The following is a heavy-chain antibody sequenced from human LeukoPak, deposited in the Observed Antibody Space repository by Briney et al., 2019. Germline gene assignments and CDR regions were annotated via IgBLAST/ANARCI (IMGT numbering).Heavy chain of an antibody. D-gene: IGHD3-9*01. CDR2: ISSDGTGT. V-gene: IGHV3-74*01. J-gene: IGHJ3*02. CDR3: ARETNYDILTGYYKSDAFDI. CDR1: GFTFSSYW. Sequence: PGGSLRLSCAASGFTFSSYWMHWVRQAPGKGLVWVSRISSDGTGTSYADSVKGRFTISRDNAKNSLYLQMNSLRAEDTAVYYCARETNYDILTGYYKSDAFDIWGQGTMVTVSS.